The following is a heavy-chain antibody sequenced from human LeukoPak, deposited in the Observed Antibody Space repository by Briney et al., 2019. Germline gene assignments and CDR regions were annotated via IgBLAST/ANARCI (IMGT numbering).Heavy chain of an antibody. D-gene: IGHD5-24*01. CDR1: GGSISSYY. CDR3: ARGWVGNWFDP. CDR2: IYYSGST. Sequence: SETLSLTCTVSGGSISSYYWSWIRQPPGKGLEWIGYIYYSGSTNYNPSLKSRVTMSVDTSKNQFSLKLKSVTAADTAVYYCARGWVGNWFDPWGQGTLVTVAS. V-gene: IGHV4-59*12. J-gene: IGHJ5*02.